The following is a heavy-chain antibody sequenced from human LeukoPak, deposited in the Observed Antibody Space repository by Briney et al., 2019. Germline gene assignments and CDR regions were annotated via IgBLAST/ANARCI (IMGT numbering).Heavy chain of an antibody. CDR1: GGSISSYY. CDR2: INHSGST. V-gene: IGHV4-34*01. D-gene: IGHD1-26*01. CDR3: ARGPSIVGAYRKYYXDY. Sequence: SETLSLTCTVSGGSISSYYWSWIRQPPGKGLEWIGEINHSGSTNYNPSLKSRVTISVDTSKNQFSLKLSSVTAADTAVYYCARGPSIVGAYRKYYXDYWGQGTLXTV. J-gene: IGHJ4*02.